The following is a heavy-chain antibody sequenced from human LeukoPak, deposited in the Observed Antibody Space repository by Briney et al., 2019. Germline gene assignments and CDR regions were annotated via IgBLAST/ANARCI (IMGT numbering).Heavy chain of an antibody. CDR1: GGSISSGSYY. Sequence: TLSLTCTVSGGSISSGSYYWSWIRQPAGKGLEWIGRIYTSGSTNYNPSLKSRVTISVDTSKNQFSLKLSPVTAADTAVYYCARGDYPYYYGMDVWGQGTTVTVSS. V-gene: IGHV4-61*02. CDR2: IYTSGST. J-gene: IGHJ6*02. CDR3: ARGDYPYYYGMDV. D-gene: IGHD4-11*01.